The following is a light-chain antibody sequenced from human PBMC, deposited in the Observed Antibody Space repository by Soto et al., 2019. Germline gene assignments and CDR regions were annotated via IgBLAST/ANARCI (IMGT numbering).Light chain of an antibody. J-gene: IGLJ3*02. CDR2: DVT. Sequence: QSALTQSASVSGSPGQSITISCTGTSSDIGAYNYVSWYQQHPDMAPKLIIYDVTYRPSGVSNRFSGSKSGNTASLTISGLQAEDEADYYCSSYTTTSTLVFGGGTKLTVL. CDR3: SSYTTTSTLV. V-gene: IGLV2-14*01. CDR1: SSDIGAYNY.